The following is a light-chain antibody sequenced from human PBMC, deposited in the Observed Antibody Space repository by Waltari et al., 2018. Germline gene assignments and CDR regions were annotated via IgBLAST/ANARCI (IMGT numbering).Light chain of an antibody. CDR3: ATWDDSPTGRWV. V-gene: IGLV1-44*01. CDR2: RND. J-gene: IGLJ3*02. Sequence: QSVLTQPPSASGTPGQRVTISCSGSQSHVGDNVVNWYHHVPGTAPKLVIYRNDQRPSGVPDRFTASKSGTSASLAISGLQSEDEGDYYCATWDDSPTGRWVFGGGTRVTVL. CDR1: QSHVGDNV.